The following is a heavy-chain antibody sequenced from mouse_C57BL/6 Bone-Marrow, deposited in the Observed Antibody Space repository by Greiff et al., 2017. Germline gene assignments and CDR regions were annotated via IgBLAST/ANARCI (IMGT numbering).Heavy chain of an antibody. CDR1: GYTFTSYW. Sequence: QVQLQQPGAELVKPGASVKLSCKASGYTFTSYWMHWVKQRPGRGLEWIGRIDPNSGGTKYNEKFKSKATLTVDKPSSTAYMQLSSLTSEDSAVYYCARSDYGSSYPWYFDVWGTGTTVTVSS. CDR2: IDPNSGGT. V-gene: IGHV1-72*01. D-gene: IGHD1-1*01. J-gene: IGHJ1*03. CDR3: ARSDYGSSYPWYFDV.